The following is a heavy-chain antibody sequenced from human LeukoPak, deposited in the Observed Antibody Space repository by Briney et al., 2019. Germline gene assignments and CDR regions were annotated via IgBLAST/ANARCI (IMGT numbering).Heavy chain of an antibody. CDR1: GFTFSDYN. Sequence: GGSLRLSCAASGFTFSDYNMRWIRQAPGKGLEWVSSISRSGSTKYYADSVKGRFTISRDNAKNSLFLQMNSLRAEDTAVYYCARGPIVGATDDYWGQGTLVTVSS. V-gene: IGHV3-11*01. CDR3: ARGPIVGATDDY. CDR2: ISRSGSTK. J-gene: IGHJ4*02. D-gene: IGHD1-26*01.